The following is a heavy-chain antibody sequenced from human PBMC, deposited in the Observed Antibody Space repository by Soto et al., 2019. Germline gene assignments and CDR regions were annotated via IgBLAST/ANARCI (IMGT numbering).Heavy chain of an antibody. CDR2: IYYSGST. Sequence: SETLSLTCTVSGGSISSSSYYWGWIRQPPGKGLEWIGSIYYSGSTYYNPSLKSRVTISVDTSKNQFSLKLSSVTAADTAVYYCARFEDYDSSGYLDLGPYWGQGTLVTVSS. D-gene: IGHD3-22*01. CDR3: ARFEDYDSSGYLDLGPY. V-gene: IGHV4-39*07. CDR1: GGSISSSSYY. J-gene: IGHJ4*02.